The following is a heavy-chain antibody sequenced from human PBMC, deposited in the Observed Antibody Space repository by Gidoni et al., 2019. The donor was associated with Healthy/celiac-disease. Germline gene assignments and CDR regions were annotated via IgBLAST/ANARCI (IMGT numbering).Heavy chain of an antibody. CDR3: ARGAIWSGYSPPLPDY. D-gene: IGHD3-3*01. CDR1: GFTFSSYG. V-gene: IGHV3-33*01. Sequence: QVQLVESGGGVVQPGRSLRLSCAASGFTFSSYGMHWARQAPGKGLEWVAVIWYDGSNKYYADSVKGRFTISRDNSKNTLYLQMNSLRAEDTAVYYCARGAIWSGYSPPLPDYWGQGTLVTVSS. J-gene: IGHJ4*02. CDR2: IWYDGSNK.